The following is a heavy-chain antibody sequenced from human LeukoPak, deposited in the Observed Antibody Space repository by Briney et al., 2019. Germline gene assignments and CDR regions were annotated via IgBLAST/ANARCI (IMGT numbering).Heavy chain of an antibody. CDR3: ARDQYYYGSGSLYMDV. J-gene: IGHJ6*03. CDR1: GGSISSYY. Sequence: SETLSLTCTVSGGSISSYYWSWIRQPPGKGLEWIGYIYYSGSTNYNPSLKSRVTILVDTSKNQFSLKLSSVTAADTAVYYCARDQYYYGSGSLYMDVCGKGTTVTISS. D-gene: IGHD3-10*01. V-gene: IGHV4-59*12. CDR2: IYYSGST.